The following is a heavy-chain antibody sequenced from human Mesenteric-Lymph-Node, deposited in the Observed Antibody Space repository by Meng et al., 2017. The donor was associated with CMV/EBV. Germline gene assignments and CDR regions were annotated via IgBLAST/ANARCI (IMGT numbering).Heavy chain of an antibody. Sequence: GESLKISCAASGFTFSNAWMSWVRQAPGKGLKWVGRIKSKTDGGTTDYAAPVKGRFTISRDDSKNTLFLQMNSLTTEDTAVYYCTANGHYYDSSGYRPFDYWGQGNLVTVSS. J-gene: IGHJ4*02. CDR1: GFTFSNAW. V-gene: IGHV3-15*01. CDR3: TANGHYYDSSGYRPFDY. D-gene: IGHD3-22*01. CDR2: IKSKTDGGTT.